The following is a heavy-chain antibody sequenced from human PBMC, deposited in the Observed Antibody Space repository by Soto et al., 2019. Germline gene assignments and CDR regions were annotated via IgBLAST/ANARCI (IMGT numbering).Heavy chain of an antibody. D-gene: IGHD6-19*01. CDR2: VSHDGRNT. CDR3: AKGGRQWLVTSDFNY. J-gene: IGHJ4*02. Sequence: VQLVESGGGVVQPGRSLRLSCAASGFTFSDYAMHWVRQAPGKGLEWVAVVSHDGRNTHYADSVKGRFTISRDMSKNTVSLEMTSLRAEDTAVYYCAKGGRQWLVTSDFNYWGQGALVTVSS. CDR1: GFTFSDYA. V-gene: IGHV3-30*18.